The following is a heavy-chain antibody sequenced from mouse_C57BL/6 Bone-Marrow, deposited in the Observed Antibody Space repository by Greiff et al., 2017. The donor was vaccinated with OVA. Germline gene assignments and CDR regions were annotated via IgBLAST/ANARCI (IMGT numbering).Heavy chain of an antibody. Sequence: EVKLVESGGGLVKPGGSLKLSCAASGFTFSSYAMSWVRQTPEKRLEWVATISDGGSYTYYPDNVKGRFTISRDNAKNKLYLQMSHLKSEDTAMYYCARYRSWYFDVWGTGTTVTVSS. CDR3: ARYRSWYFDV. J-gene: IGHJ1*03. CDR1: GFTFSSYA. CDR2: ISDGGSYT. V-gene: IGHV5-4*03.